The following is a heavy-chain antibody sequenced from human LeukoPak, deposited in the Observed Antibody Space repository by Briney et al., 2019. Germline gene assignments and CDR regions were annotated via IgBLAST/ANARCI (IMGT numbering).Heavy chain of an antibody. J-gene: IGHJ6*02. D-gene: IGHD6-19*01. V-gene: IGHV3-9*01. Sequence: GRSLRLSCAASGFTFDDYATHWVRQAPGKGLEWVSGISWNSGSIGYADSVKGRFTISRDNANNSLYLQMNSLRAEDTALYYCAKDYRGWYFSFGMDVWGQGTTVTVSS. CDR1: GFTFDDYA. CDR2: ISWNSGSI. CDR3: AKDYRGWYFSFGMDV.